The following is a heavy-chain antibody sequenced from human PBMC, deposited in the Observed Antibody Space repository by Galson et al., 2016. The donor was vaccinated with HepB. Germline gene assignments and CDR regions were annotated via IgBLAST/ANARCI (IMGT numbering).Heavy chain of an antibody. J-gene: IGHJ4*02. CDR2: ITHSGST. D-gene: IGHD4-23*01. Sequence: SETLSLTCAVYGGSFSGYYWSWIRQPPGKGLDWIGEITHSGSTNYNPSIKSRVSISLDTSKNQFSLKLSSVTAADTAVYYCARGDDYGDSSGAFDHWGQGTLVTVPS. CDR1: GGSFSGYY. CDR3: ARGDDYGDSSGAFDH. V-gene: IGHV4-34*01.